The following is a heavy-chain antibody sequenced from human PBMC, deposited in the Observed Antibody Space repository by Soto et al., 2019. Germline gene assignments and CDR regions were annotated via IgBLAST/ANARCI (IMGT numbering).Heavy chain of an antibody. J-gene: IGHJ5*02. CDR3: ARLVVVDPVDNA. CDR2: IFYTGTT. CDR1: GGSISYNSYY. D-gene: IGHD2-15*01. Sequence: SETLSLTCSVSGGSISYNSYYWGWIRQPPGKGLEWVGGIFYTGTTYYSPSLKDRVTISVDTSKNSFSLNLTSVTAADTAVYLCARLVVVDPVDNAWGKGTLATVSS. V-gene: IGHV4-39*02.